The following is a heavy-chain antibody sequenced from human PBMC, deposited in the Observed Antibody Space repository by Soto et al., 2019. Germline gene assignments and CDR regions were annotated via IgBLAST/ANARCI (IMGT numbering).Heavy chain of an antibody. D-gene: IGHD2-2*01. V-gene: IGHV1-18*01. J-gene: IGHJ4*02. CDR1: GYTFTSYG. Sequence: QVRLVQSGAEVKKPGASVKVSCKASGYTFTSYGISWVRQAPGQGLEWMGWISAYNGNTNYAQKLQGRVTMTTDTSTSTAYMELRGLNSDDTAVHYCAREKITLGYCRSTSCYVDYWRQGTLVTVSS. CDR2: ISAYNGNT. CDR3: AREKITLGYCRSTSCYVDY.